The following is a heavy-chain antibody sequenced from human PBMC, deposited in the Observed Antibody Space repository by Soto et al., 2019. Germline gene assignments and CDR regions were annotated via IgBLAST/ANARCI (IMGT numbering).Heavy chain of an antibody. V-gene: IGHV3-30-3*01. J-gene: IGHJ4*02. CDR3: ARGVGYGDYARNDY. Sequence: TGGSLRLSCAASGFTFSSYAMHWVRQAPGKGLEWVAVISYDGSNKYYTDSVKGRFTISRDNSKNTLYLQMNSLRAEDTAVYYCARGVGYGDYARNDYWGQGTLVTVSS. CDR2: ISYDGSNK. CDR1: GFTFSSYA. D-gene: IGHD4-17*01.